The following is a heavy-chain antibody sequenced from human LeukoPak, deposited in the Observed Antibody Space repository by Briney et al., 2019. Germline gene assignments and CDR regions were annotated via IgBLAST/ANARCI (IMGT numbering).Heavy chain of an antibody. CDR2: ISGNGSSI. CDR3: ARGGYCGSTLCYVFNAFDV. J-gene: IGHJ3*01. D-gene: IGHD2-2*01. V-gene: IGHV3-48*03. CDR1: GFTFSSHE. Sequence: GGSLRLSCGASGFTFSSHEMNWVRRAPGKGLGWVSYISGNGSSIYYADSVKDRFTISRDNATKSLYLQLNSVRAQDTAAYYCARGGYCGSTLCYVFNAFDVWGQGTMVTVSS.